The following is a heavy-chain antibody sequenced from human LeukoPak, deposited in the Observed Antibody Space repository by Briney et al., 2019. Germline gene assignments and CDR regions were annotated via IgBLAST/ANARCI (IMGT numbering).Heavy chain of an antibody. Sequence: SQTLSLTCAISGDSVSRTDAGWSWIRQSPSRGLEWLGRTYYRSKWYKDDAGWYKDDAGSLKSRITINVDTVMNQFSLQLNSVTPEDTALYYCASGGLVRGSINSFIAFDVWGQGIMVTVSS. CDR3: ASGGLVRGSINSFIAFDV. D-gene: IGHD3-10*01. J-gene: IGHJ3*01. CDR1: GDSVSRTDAG. CDR2: TYYRSKWYKDDAGWYK. V-gene: IGHV6-1*01.